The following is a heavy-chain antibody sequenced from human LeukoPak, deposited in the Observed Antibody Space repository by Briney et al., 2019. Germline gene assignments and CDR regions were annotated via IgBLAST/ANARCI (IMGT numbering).Heavy chain of an antibody. V-gene: IGHV3-21*01. J-gene: IGHJ6*02. CDR2: ISSSSSYI. CDR1: GFTFSSYS. D-gene: IGHD1-26*01. Sequence: EGSLRLSCAASGFTFSSYSMNWVRQAPGKGLEWVSSISSSSSYIYYADSVKGRFTISRDNAKNSLYLQMNSLRAEDTAMYYCARAGATTNPGKTYYYYYGMDVWGQGTTVTVSS. CDR3: ARAGATTNPGKTYYYYYGMDV.